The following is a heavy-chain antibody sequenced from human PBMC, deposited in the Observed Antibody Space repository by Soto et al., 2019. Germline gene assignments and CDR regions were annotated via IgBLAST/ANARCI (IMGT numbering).Heavy chain of an antibody. Sequence: EVQLVESGGVLVKPGGSLRLSCAASGFTFSSYSMNWVRQAPGKGLEWVSSISSSSSYIYYADSVKGRFTISRDNAKNSLYLQMNSLRAEDTAVYYCAREFLSGYFYYYGMDVWGQGTTVTVSS. CDR1: GFTFSSYS. V-gene: IGHV3-21*01. J-gene: IGHJ6*02. CDR2: ISSSSSYI. CDR3: AREFLSGYFYYYGMDV.